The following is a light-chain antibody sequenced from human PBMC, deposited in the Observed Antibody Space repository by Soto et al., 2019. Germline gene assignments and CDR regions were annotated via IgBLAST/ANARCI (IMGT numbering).Light chain of an antibody. CDR2: GAS. V-gene: IGKV3-20*01. J-gene: IGKJ1*01. CDR1: QIVTSRY. Sequence: DIVLTQSPGTLSLSPGERATLSCRASQIVTSRYLAWYQQKPGQAPRLLFFGASIRDTGIPDRFSGSGSGTDFTLTINRLQPEDFAVYYCHQYGSSPGTFGPGTKVEVK. CDR3: HQYGSSPGT.